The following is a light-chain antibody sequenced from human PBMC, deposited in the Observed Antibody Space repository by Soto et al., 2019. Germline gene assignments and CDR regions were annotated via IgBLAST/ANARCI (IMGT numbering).Light chain of an antibody. J-gene: IGLJ2*01. V-gene: IGLV2-23*03. Sequence: QSALTQPASVSGSPGQSITISCTGTSSDVGSYNLVSWYQHHPGKAPKLTIYEGSKRPSGVSNGFSGSKSVNTASLTISGLQSEDEADYYCCSYAGSSTFVFGGGTKLTVL. CDR3: CSYAGSSTFV. CDR2: EGS. CDR1: SSDVGSYNL.